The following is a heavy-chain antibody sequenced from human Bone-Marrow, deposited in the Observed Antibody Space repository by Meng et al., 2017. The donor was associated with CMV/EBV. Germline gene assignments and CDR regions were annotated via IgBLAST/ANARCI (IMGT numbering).Heavy chain of an antibody. J-gene: IGHJ4*02. V-gene: IGHV3-9*01. D-gene: IGHD7-27*01. CDR2: ISWNSGSI. CDR1: GFTFDDYA. CDR3: AKDMVGGNWGNTFDY. Sequence: GGSLRLSCAASGFTFDDYAMHWVRQAPGKGLEWVSGISWNSGSIGYADSVKGRFTISRDNAKNSLYLQMNSLRAEDTALYYCAKDMVGGNWGNTFDYWGQGTLVTVSS.